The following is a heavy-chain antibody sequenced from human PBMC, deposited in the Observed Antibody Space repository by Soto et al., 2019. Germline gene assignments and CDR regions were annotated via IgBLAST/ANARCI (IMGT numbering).Heavy chain of an antibody. CDR2: MYHSGTF. CDR1: GGSIGGVGYS. V-gene: IGHV4-30-2*01. Sequence: TSETLSLTCAVSGGSIGGVGYSWSWIRQPPGGGLEWIGYMYHSGTFLKSPSLKTRLTMSLDMSKNQFSLTLNSMTAADTAVYYCARAQFYSGSGNYNNLMFDACGQGIQLTVS. J-gene: IGHJ5*02. D-gene: IGHD3-10*01. CDR3: ARAQFYSGSGNYNNLMFDA.